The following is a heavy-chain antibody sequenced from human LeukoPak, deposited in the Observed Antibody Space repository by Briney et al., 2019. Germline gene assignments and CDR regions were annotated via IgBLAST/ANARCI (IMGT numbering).Heavy chain of an antibody. CDR3: AKHRNYYYETSGYYGY. V-gene: IGHV3-23*01. CDR2: ISGSGTRT. D-gene: IGHD3-22*01. CDR1: GFTFSSYA. Sequence: GGSLRLSCAASGFTFSSYAMSWVRQAPGKGLEWVSGISGSGTRTSYADSVRGRFTISRDNSKNTLYLQMNGLRAEGTAVYYCAKHRNYYYETSGYYGYWGQGTLVTVSS. J-gene: IGHJ4*02.